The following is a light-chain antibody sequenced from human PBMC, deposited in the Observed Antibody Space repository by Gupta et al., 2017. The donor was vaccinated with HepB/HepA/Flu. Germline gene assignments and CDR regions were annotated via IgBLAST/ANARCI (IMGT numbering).Light chain of an antibody. CDR3: AAWDDSLSGVV. J-gene: IGLJ2*01. V-gene: IGLV1-47*01. CDR2: RNN. Sequence: QPVLPQPPSSSGTPGRRVTTSSSGSSSNIGSNYVYWYQQLPGTAPKLLIYRNNQRPSGVPDRFSGSKSGTSASLAISGLRSEDEADYYCAAWDDSLSGVVFGGGTKLTVL. CDR1: SSNIGSNY.